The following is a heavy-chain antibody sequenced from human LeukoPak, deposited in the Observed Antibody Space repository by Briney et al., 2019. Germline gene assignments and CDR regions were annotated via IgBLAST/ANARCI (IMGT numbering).Heavy chain of an antibody. V-gene: IGHV1-18*04. CDR3: ARRIAAAGPLYYFDY. J-gene: IGHJ4*02. CDR1: GYTFTSYY. CDR2: ISAYNGNT. D-gene: IGHD6-13*01. Sequence: ASVKVSCKASGYTFTSYYMHWVRQAPGQGLEWMGWISAYNGNTNYAQKLQGRVTMTTDTSTSTAYMELRSLRSDDTAVYYCARRIAAAGPLYYFDYWGQGTLVTVSS.